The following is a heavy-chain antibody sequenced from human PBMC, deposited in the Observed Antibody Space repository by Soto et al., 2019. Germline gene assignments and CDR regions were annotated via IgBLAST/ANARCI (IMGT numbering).Heavy chain of an antibody. Sequence: SVKVSCKASGFTFSASAVQWVRQARGQRLEWIGWIIVGSGDTNYAQDFQERVTITMDMSTSTAYMQLSSLRSEDTAIYYCAGTNSSSYYYGMDVWGQGTTVTVSS. V-gene: IGHV1-58*01. D-gene: IGHD1-7*01. CDR2: IIVGSGDT. CDR1: GFTFSASA. J-gene: IGHJ6*02. CDR3: AGTNSSSYYYGMDV.